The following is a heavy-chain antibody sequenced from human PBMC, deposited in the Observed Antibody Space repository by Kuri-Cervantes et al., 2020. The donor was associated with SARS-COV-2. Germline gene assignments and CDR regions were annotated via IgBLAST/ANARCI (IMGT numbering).Heavy chain of an antibody. Sequence: GGSLRLSCAASGFTFADYGMSWVRQAPGKGLEWVSAINWNGGSTGYADSVKGRFTISRDNAKNSLYLQMNSLRAEDTALYHCARGPYYYDTSGSWWFDPWGQGTLVTVSS. D-gene: IGHD3-22*01. CDR2: INWNGGST. CDR1: GFTFADYG. V-gene: IGHV3-20*01. J-gene: IGHJ5*02. CDR3: ARGPYYYDTSGSWWFDP.